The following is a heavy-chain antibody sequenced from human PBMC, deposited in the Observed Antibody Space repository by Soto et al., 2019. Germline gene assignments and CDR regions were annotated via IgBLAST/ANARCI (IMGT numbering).Heavy chain of an antibody. Sequence: PGGSLRLSCATSGFILSDCAMNWVRQAPGKGLEWVSYISSSSSVIDYADSVKGRFTVSRDNARNSLYLQMNSLRAEDTAVYYCARVLAGYEYYYNGMDVWGQGTTVTVSS. CDR1: GFILSDCA. J-gene: IGHJ6*02. CDR3: ARVLAGYEYYYNGMDV. V-gene: IGHV3-48*01. D-gene: IGHD3-9*01. CDR2: ISSSSSVI.